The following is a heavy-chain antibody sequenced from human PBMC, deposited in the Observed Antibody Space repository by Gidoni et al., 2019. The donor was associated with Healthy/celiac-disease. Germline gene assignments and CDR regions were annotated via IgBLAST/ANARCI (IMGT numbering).Heavy chain of an antibody. D-gene: IGHD3-3*01. Sequence: QVQLQQWGAGLLKPSETLSLTCAVYGGSCSGYYWSWIRQPPGKGLEGIGAINHSGSTNYNPSLKSRVTISVDTSKNQFSLKLSSVTAADTAVYYCARGRVVIQRLWPRSPPGFDYWGQGTLVTVSS. CDR1: GGSCSGYY. J-gene: IGHJ4*02. CDR3: ARGRVVIQRLWPRSPPGFDY. CDR2: INHSGST. V-gene: IGHV4-34*01.